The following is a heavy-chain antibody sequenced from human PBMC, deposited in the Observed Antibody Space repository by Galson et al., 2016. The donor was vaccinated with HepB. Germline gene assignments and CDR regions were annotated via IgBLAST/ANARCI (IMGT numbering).Heavy chain of an antibody. Sequence: SLRLSCAASGFTFSSFWMSWVRQAPGKGLEWVANIHQDGGQRYYGDSVKGRFTVSRDKAKNSLYLHMNSLRVDDTALYYYARRMLVGAGFDYWGHGALVTVSS. D-gene: IGHD1-26*01. CDR1: GFTFSSFW. J-gene: IGHJ4*01. CDR2: IHQDGGQR. V-gene: IGHV3-7*04. CDR3: ARRMLVGAGFDY.